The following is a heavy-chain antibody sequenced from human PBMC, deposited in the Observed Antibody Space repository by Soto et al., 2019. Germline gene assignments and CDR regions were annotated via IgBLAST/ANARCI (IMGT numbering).Heavy chain of an antibody. J-gene: IGHJ4*02. CDR3: ARGSRTIAVAGTHKTLDY. CDR1: GFTFSSYA. CDR2: ISYDGSNK. D-gene: IGHD6-19*01. Sequence: RXESLLLSCAASGFTFSSYAMHWVRQAPGKGLEWVAVISYDGSNKYYADSVKGRFTISRDNSKNTLYLQMNSLRAEDTAVYYCARGSRTIAVAGTHKTLDYWGQGTLVTVSS. V-gene: IGHV3-30-3*01.